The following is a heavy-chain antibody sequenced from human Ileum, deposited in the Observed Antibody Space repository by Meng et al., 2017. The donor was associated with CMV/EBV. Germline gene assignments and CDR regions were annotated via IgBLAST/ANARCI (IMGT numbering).Heavy chain of an antibody. J-gene: IGHJ4*02. CDR2: ISNSGSTI. CDR1: GFTFSSYS. D-gene: IGHD5-12*01. V-gene: IGHV3-48*04. Sequence: GESLKISCAASGFTFSSYSMDWVRQAPGKGLEWISYISNSGSTIYYADSVKGRFTISRDDVKNSLYLLMENLRVEDTAVYYCARGGSSGYTLKYFDYWGQGVLVTVSS. CDR3: ARGGSSGYTLKYFDY.